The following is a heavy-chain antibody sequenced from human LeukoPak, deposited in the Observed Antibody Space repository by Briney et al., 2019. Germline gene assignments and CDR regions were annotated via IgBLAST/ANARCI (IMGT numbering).Heavy chain of an antibody. D-gene: IGHD3-16*02. V-gene: IGHV4-34*01. CDR3: ARGSASYDYVWGSYRPPYFDY. J-gene: IGHJ4*02. CDR2: INHSGST. CDR1: GGSFSGYY. Sequence: SETLSLTCAVYGGSFSGYYWSWIRQPPGKGLEWIGEINHSGSTNYNPSFKSRVTISVDTSKNQFSLKLSSVTAADTAVYYCARGSASYDYVWGSYRPPYFDYWGQGTLVTVSS.